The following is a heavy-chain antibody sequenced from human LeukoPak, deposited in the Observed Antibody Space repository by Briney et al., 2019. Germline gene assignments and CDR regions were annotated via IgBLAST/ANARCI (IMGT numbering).Heavy chain of an antibody. Sequence: GGSLRLSCAASGFTFSSYAMSWVRQAPGKGLEWVSAISGSGGSTYYADSVKGRFTISRDNPKNTLYLQMNSLRAEDTAVYYCAKLWTSRTYYFDYWGQGTLVTVSS. CDR1: GFTFSSYA. D-gene: IGHD3/OR15-3a*01. J-gene: IGHJ4*02. CDR3: AKLWTSRTYYFDY. V-gene: IGHV3-23*01. CDR2: ISGSGGST.